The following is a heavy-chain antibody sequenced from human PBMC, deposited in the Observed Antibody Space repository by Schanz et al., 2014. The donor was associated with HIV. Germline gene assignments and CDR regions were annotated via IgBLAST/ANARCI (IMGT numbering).Heavy chain of an antibody. CDR3: ARVANWDYYGMDV. J-gene: IGHJ6*02. D-gene: IGHD3-16*01. Sequence: QVQLVESGGGVVQPGRSLRLSCAASGFTFSSYGMHWVRQAPGKGLEWVAVISYDRRNKYYADSVKGRFTISRDNSKNTLYLQMNSLRAEDTAVYYCARVANWDYYGMDVWGRGTTVTVSS. CDR2: ISYDRRNK. V-gene: IGHV3-30*03. CDR1: GFTFSSYG.